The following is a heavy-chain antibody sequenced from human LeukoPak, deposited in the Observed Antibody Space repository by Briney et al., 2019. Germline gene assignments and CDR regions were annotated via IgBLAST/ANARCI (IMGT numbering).Heavy chain of an antibody. CDR1: GGSFSGYY. CDR3: ARSYYDVLAGDYYNYYGMDV. D-gene: IGHD3-9*01. J-gene: IGHJ6*02. CDR2: INHSGST. V-gene: IGHV4-34*01. Sequence: SETLSLTCAVYGGSFSGYYWSWIRQPPGKGLEWIGEINHSGSTNYNPSLKGRVTISVDTSKDQFYLNLSSLTAADTAVYYCARSYYDVLAGDYYNYYGMDVWGQGTTVTVSS.